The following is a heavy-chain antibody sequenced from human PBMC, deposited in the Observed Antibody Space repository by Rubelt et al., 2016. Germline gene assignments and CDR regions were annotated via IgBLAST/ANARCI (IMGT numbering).Heavy chain of an antibody. V-gene: IGHV4-39*07. CDR2: VYYTGNT. D-gene: IGHD6-13*01. Sequence: QLQLQESGPGLVKPSETLSLTCTVSGGSISSSSFYWGWIRQSPGKGLEWIGTVYYTGNTYYSPSLKSPVTISIDSSHNPFSLKGTSGAAADTAVYFCARGLFPGIAGLCCWGQGTLVTVSS. J-gene: IGHJ4*02. CDR1: GGSISSSSFY. CDR3: ARGLFPGIAGLCC.